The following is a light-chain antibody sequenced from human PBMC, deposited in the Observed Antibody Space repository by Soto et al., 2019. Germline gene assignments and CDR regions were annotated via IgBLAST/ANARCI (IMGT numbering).Light chain of an antibody. V-gene: IGKV3-15*01. CDR1: QSVGSN. Sequence: EIVMTQSPATLSVSPGERASLSCRASQSVGSNLAWYQQTAGQAPRLLIYGASTRATGIPARFSGSGSGTAFILTISSLQSEDFAVYSLQQYTNWPYTFGQGTKLEIK. CDR3: QQYTNWPYT. CDR2: GAS. J-gene: IGKJ2*01.